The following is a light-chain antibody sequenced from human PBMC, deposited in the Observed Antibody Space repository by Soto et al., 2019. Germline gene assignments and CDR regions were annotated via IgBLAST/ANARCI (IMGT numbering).Light chain of an antibody. V-gene: IGKV3-20*01. CDR3: QHFGDSPIT. CDR2: GAS. Sequence: EIVLTQSPGTLSLSPGERATLSCRASQSVSSTYLAWCQQKPGQAPRLLIYGASTRATGIPDRFSGTGSGTDFTLIISRLEPEDCAVYYGQHFGDSPITFGQGTRLEIK. CDR1: QSVSSTY. J-gene: IGKJ5*01.